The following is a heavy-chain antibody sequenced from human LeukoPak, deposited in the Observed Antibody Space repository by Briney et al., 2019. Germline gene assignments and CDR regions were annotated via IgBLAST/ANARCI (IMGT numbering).Heavy chain of an antibody. V-gene: IGHV4-30-4*08. CDR2: ISYSGST. Sequence: PSESLSLTCTVSGCSISSVDYYWSWNRQPPGMGLEWIVYISYSGSTYYNPSLKSRVTLSVDTSKNQLSLKLSSVTAADTAVYYCARDLSGKDAFDIWGQGTMVTVSS. J-gene: IGHJ3*02. CDR3: ARDLSGKDAFDI. D-gene: IGHD3-3*01. CDR1: GCSISSVDYY.